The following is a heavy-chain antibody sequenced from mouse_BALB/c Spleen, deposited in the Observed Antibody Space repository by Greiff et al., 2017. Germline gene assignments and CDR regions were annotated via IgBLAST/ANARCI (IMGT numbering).Heavy chain of an antibody. CDR3: AREGFAY. CDR1: GFTFSSYA. V-gene: IGHV5-9-4*01. Sequence: EVKLMESGGGLVKPGGSLKLSCAASGFTFSSYAMSWVRQSPEKRLEWVAEISSGGSYTYYPDTVTGRFTISRDNAKNTLYLEMSSLRAEDTAMYYCAREGFAYWGQGTLVTVSA. CDR2: ISSGGSYT. J-gene: IGHJ3*01.